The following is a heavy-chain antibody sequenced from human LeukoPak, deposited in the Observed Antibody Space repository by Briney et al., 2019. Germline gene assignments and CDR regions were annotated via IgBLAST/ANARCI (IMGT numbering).Heavy chain of an antibody. CDR1: GYTFTGYY. J-gene: IGHJ4*02. V-gene: IGHV1-2*02. CDR2: INPNSGGT. D-gene: IGHD1-26*01. CDR3: ARGTPGGYFSNTATCDY. Sequence: ASVKVSCKASGYTFTGYYMHWVRQAPGQGLEWMGWINPNSGGTNYAQKFQGRVTMTRDTSISTAYMELSRLRSDDTAVYYCARGTPGGYFSNTATCDYWGQGTLVTVSS.